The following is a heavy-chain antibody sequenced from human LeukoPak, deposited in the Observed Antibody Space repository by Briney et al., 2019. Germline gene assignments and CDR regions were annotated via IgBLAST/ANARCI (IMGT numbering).Heavy chain of an antibody. CDR1: GGSVSSSTYY. CDR3: AREIVATMNWFDP. D-gene: IGHD5-12*01. J-gene: IGHJ5*02. CDR2: IYYSGST. V-gene: IGHV4-39*07. Sequence: SETLSLTCTVSGGSVSSSTYYWGWIRQPPGKELEWIGTIYYSGSTYYNPSLKSRVTISVDTSKNQFSLKLSSVTAADTAVYYCAREIVATMNWFDPWGQGTLVTVSS.